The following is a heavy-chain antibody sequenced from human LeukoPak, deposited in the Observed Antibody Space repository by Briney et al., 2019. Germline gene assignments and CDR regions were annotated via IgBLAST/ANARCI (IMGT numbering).Heavy chain of an antibody. CDR1: GFTFSNSG. Sequence: PGGSLRLSCAASGFTFSNSGMSWVRQAPGKGLEWVSAISGSGGSTYYADSVKGRFTISRDNSKNTLYLQMNSLRAEDTAVYYCAKALTYSSSWYGDGMDVWGQGATVTVSS. J-gene: IGHJ6*02. V-gene: IGHV3-23*01. D-gene: IGHD6-13*01. CDR2: ISGSGGST. CDR3: AKALTYSSSWYGDGMDV.